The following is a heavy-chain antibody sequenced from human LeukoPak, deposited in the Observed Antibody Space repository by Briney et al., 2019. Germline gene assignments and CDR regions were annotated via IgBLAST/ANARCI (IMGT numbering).Heavy chain of an antibody. CDR2: IYTSGST. Sequence: SETLSLTCTVSGGSISSSSHYWGWIRQPPGKGLEWIGRIYTSGSTNYNPSLKSRVTMSVDTSKNQFSLKLSSVTAADTAVYYCARDKGVVSGYSSGWYWGGYYYYMDVWGKGTTVTISS. V-gene: IGHV4-39*07. CDR3: ARDKGVVSGYSSGWYWGGYYYYMDV. J-gene: IGHJ6*03. D-gene: IGHD6-19*01. CDR1: GGSISSSSHY.